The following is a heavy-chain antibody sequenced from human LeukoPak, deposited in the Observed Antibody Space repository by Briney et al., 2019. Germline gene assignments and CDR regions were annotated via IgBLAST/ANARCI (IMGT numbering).Heavy chain of an antibody. CDR2: ISGYTGNT. D-gene: IGHD6-19*01. Sequence: ASVKVSCKASGYTFTSYGISWVRQAPRRGLEWMGWISGYTGNTNYAQKLQGRVTMTTDTSTSTAYMELRSLRSDDTAVYYCARVLIRSIAVAGAEYFQHWGQGTLVTVSS. V-gene: IGHV1-18*01. J-gene: IGHJ1*01. CDR1: GYTFTSYG. CDR3: ARVLIRSIAVAGAEYFQH.